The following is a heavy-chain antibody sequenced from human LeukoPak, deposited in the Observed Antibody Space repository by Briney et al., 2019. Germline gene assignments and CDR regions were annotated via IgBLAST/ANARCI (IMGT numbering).Heavy chain of an antibody. CDR1: GFSFSSYS. CDR2: ISSSSSTI. J-gene: IGHJ3*02. Sequence: GGSLRLSCAGSGFSFSSYSMNWVRQAPGKGLEWVSYISSSSSTIYYADSVKGRFTISRDNAKNSLYLQMNSLRAEDTAVYYCARTVLFRVRGSGSYPLDAFDIWGQGTMVTVSS. V-gene: IGHV3-48*04. D-gene: IGHD3-10*01. CDR3: ARTVLFRVRGSGSYPLDAFDI.